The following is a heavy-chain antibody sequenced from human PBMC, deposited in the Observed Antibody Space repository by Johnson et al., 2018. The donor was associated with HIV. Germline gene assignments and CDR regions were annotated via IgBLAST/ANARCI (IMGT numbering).Heavy chain of an antibody. V-gene: IGHV3-13*01. J-gene: IGHJ3*02. CDR3: ARGLRYFDWFDAFDI. Sequence: VQLVESGGGLVQPGGSLRLSCAASEFTFSNYDMHWVRQATGKGLEWVSAIGSAGDTYYPGSVKGRFTISRDNSKNTLYLQMNSLRAGDTAVYYCARGLRYFDWFDAFDIWGQGTMVTVSS. CDR1: EFTFSNYD. CDR2: IGSAGDT. D-gene: IGHD3-9*01.